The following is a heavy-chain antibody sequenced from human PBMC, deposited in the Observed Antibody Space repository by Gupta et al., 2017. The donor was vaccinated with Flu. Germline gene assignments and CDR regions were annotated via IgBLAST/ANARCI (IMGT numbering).Heavy chain of an antibody. V-gene: IGHV3-21*01. J-gene: IGHJ4*02. CDR2: ISSSSSYI. Sequence: EVQLVESGGGLVKPGGSLRLSCAASGFTFSSYSMNWVRQAPGKGLEWVSSISSSSSYIYYADSVKGRFTISRDNAKNSLYLQMNSLRAEDTAVYYCARDSGDVAGYYINWGQGTLVTVSS. D-gene: IGHD3-22*01. CDR1: GFTFSSYS. CDR3: ARDSGDVAGYYIN.